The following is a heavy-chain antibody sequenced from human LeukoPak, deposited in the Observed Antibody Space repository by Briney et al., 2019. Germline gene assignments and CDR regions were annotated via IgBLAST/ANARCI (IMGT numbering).Heavy chain of an antibody. Sequence: GGSLRLSCAASGVTFSSYAMSWVRQAPGKGLEWVSAISGSGGSTYYADSVKGRFTISRDNSKNTLYLQMNSLRAEDTAVYYCASLGPSANRYCSGGSCGGYYWGQGTLVTVSS. CDR3: ASLGPSANRYCSGGSCGGYY. CDR1: GVTFSSYA. D-gene: IGHD2-15*01. CDR2: ISGSGGST. J-gene: IGHJ4*02. V-gene: IGHV3-23*01.